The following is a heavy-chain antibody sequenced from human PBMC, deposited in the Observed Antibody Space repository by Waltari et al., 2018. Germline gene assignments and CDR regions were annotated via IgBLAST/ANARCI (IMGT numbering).Heavy chain of an antibody. CDR3: ARGSNYWYQIDL. Sequence: EVQLLESGGGLVQPGGSLRLSCAASAFHFTTYAMRCVRQAPGKGLEWVSGISARGGTTYYADSVKGRFTISRDNSKSTLFLQMNSLRGDDTAVYYCARGSNYWYQIDLWGQGTLVTVSS. CDR1: AFHFTTYA. CDR2: ISARGGTT. J-gene: IGHJ4*02. V-gene: IGHV3-23*01. D-gene: IGHD2-2*01.